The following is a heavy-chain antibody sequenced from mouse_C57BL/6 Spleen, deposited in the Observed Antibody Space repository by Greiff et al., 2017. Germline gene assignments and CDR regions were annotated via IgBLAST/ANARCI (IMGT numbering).Heavy chain of an antibody. V-gene: IGHV1-74*01. J-gene: IGHJ1*03. Sequence: VQLQQPGAELVKPGASVKVSCKASGYTFTSYWMHWVKQRPGKGLEWIGRIHPSYSDTNYNQKFKVKATLTVDKSSSTASMQLSSLTSEDSAVYYCAISNWPRWYCDVWGTGTTVTVSS. CDR1: GYTFTSYW. CDR3: AISNWPRWYCDV. D-gene: IGHD4-1*01. CDR2: IHPSYSDT.